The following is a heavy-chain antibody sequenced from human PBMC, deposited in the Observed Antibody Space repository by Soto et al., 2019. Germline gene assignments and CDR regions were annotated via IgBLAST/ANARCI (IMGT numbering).Heavy chain of an antibody. J-gene: IGHJ4*02. Sequence: SETLSLTCTVSGVSFSSYYWSWIRQPPGKGLEWIGYISNSGSTNYNPSLKSRVTISVGTSRNQVSLKLSSVTGADTAIYYCARGRSGSFDYWGRGTLVTVSS. V-gene: IGHV4-59*12. CDR1: GVSFSSYY. CDR3: ARGRSGSFDY. CDR2: ISNSGST. D-gene: IGHD1-26*01.